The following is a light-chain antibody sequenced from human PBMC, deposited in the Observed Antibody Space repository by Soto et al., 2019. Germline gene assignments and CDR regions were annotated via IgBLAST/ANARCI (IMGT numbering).Light chain of an antibody. CDR3: SSYTSSSTVV. V-gene: IGLV2-14*01. J-gene: IGLJ2*01. Sequence: QSALTQPASVSGPPGQSITISCTGTSSDVGGYKYVSWYQQHPGKAPKLMIYDVSNRPSGVSNRFSGSKSGNTASLTISGLQAEDEADYYCSSYTSSSTVVFGGGTQLTVL. CDR1: SSDVGGYKY. CDR2: DVS.